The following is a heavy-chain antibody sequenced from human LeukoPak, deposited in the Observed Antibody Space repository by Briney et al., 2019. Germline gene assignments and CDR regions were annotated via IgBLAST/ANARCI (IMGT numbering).Heavy chain of an antibody. D-gene: IGHD6-19*01. CDR1: GGTFSSYA. J-gene: IGHJ5*02. CDR2: IIPIFGIA. Sequence: SVKVSCKASGGTFSSYAISWVRQAPGQGLEWMGRIIPIFGIANYAQKFQGRVTITADKSTSTAYMELSSLRSEDMAVYYCARRIAVAGTVWFDPWGQGTLVTVSS. CDR3: ARRIAVAGTVWFDP. V-gene: IGHV1-69*04.